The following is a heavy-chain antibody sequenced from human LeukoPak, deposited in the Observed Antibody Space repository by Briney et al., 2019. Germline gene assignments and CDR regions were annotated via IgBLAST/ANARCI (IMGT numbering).Heavy chain of an antibody. CDR1: GFTFSSYG. D-gene: IGHD3-22*01. CDR2: ISYDGSNR. CDR3: AKDLNTYRYDSRDLQH. V-gene: IGHV3-33*05. J-gene: IGHJ1*01. Sequence: GGSLRLSCAASGFTFSSYGMHWVRQGPGKGLEWVAVISYDGSNRWYADSVKGRFTISRDNSKNTLYLQMNSLRPEDTAVYFCAKDLNTYRYDSRDLQHWDQGILVTVSS.